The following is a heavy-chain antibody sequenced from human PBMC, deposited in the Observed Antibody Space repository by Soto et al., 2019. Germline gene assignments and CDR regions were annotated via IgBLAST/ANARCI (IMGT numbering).Heavy chain of an antibody. CDR2: INAGNGNT. J-gene: IGHJ4*02. CDR1: GYTFTSYA. CDR3: ARSIVVVTALDY. D-gene: IGHD2-21*02. Sequence: QVQLVQSGAEEKKPGASVKVSCKASGYTFTSYAMHWVRQAPGQRLEWMGWINAGNGNTKCSQKFQGRVTITRETSAGTAYMELSSLRSEDTAVYYCARSIVVVTALDYWGQGTVVTVSS. V-gene: IGHV1-3*05.